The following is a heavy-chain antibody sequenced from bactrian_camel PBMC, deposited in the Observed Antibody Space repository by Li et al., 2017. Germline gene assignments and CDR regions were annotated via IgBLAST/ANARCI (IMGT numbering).Heavy chain of an antibody. J-gene: IGHJ6*01. V-gene: IGHV3S1*01. CDR3: AARLSGGGCSLDRYFGV. CDR1: GYIDSSYC. D-gene: IGHD7*01. Sequence: VQLVESGGGSVQAGGSLRLSCAASGYIDSSYCMGWFRQAPGKEREGVAAISPGGVATYNADSVKGRFTISRDNAKNTLYLQMNNLKTEDTAMYSCAARLSGGGCSLDRYFGVWGQGTQVTVS. CDR2: ISPGGVAT.